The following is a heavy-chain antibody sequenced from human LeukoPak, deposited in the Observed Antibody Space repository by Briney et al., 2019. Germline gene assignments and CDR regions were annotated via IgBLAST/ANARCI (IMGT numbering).Heavy chain of an antibody. CDR3: ARVRYGSGRMGDFYYYYMDV. D-gene: IGHD3-10*01. J-gene: IGHJ6*03. V-gene: IGHV1-46*01. CDR2: ISPSGGST. CDR1: GYTFTSNY. Sequence: GASVKVSCKAFGYTFTSNYMHWVRQAPGQGPERMGVISPSGGSTTYAQKFQGRVTLTRDMSTSTDYLELSSLRSEDTAVYYCARVRYGSGRMGDFYYYYMDVWGKGTTVTISS.